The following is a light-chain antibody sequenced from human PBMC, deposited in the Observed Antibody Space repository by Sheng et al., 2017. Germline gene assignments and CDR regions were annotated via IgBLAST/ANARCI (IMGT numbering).Light chain of an antibody. V-gene: IGKV3-11*01. Sequence: IVLTQSPATLSMSPGERATLSCRASQTISTFLAWYQQKPTQTPRLLVYDASNRATGIPPRFSGSGSGTDFTLTISSLEPEDFAVYYCQQRSNWPPITFGQGTRLEIK. J-gene: IGKJ5*01. CDR1: QTISTF. CDR3: QQRSNWPPIT. CDR2: DAS.